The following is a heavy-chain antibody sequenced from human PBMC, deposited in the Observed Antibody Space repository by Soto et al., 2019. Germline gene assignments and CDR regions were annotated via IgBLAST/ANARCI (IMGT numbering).Heavy chain of an antibody. J-gene: IGHJ4*02. D-gene: IGHD2-8*01. V-gene: IGHV2-5*02. Sequence: QITLKESGPTLVKPTQTLTLTCTFSGFSLSTSGVGVGWIRQPPGKALEWLALIYWDDDKRYSPSLKSRLTITKDTSKSQVVLTMTNMDPVDTATYYCAHPDKWAAARHIFDYWGQGTLVTVSS. CDR3: AHPDKWAAARHIFDY. CDR2: IYWDDDK. CDR1: GFSLSTSGVG.